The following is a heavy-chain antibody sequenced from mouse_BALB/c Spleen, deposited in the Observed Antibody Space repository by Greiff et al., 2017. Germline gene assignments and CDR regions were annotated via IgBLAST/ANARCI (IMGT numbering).Heavy chain of an antibody. J-gene: IGHJ3*01. CDR3: ASYGNYDWFAY. Sequence: EVKLEESGPGLVKPSQSLSLTCTVTGYSITSDYAWNWIRQFPGNKLEWMGYISYSGSTSYNPSLKSRISITRDTSKNQFFLQLNSVTTEDTATYYCASYGNYDWFAYWGQGTLVTVSA. D-gene: IGHD2-10*02. CDR2: ISYSGST. V-gene: IGHV3-2*02. CDR1: GYSITSDYA.